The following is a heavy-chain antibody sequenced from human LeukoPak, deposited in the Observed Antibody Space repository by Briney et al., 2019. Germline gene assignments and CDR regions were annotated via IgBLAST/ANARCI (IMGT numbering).Heavy chain of an antibody. V-gene: IGHV4-59*01. D-gene: IGHD3-16*01. CDR2: IYYSGST. CDR3: ARSGGGAAFDY. Sequence: PSETLSLTCTVSGGSISSYYWSWIRQPPGKGLEWIGYIYYSGSTNNNPSLKSRVTISVDTSKNQFSLKLSSVTAADTAVYYCARSGGGAAFDYWGQGTLVTVSS. J-gene: IGHJ4*02. CDR1: GGSISSYY.